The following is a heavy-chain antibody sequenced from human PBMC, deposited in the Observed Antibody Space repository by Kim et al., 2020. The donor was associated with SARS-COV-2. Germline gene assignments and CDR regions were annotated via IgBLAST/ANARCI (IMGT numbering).Heavy chain of an antibody. CDR3: ARGSGDYVWGSYRSLFDY. CDR2: INHSGST. CDR1: GGSFSGYY. V-gene: IGHV4-34*01. D-gene: IGHD3-16*02. J-gene: IGHJ4*02. Sequence: SETLSLTCAVYGGSFSGYYWSWIRQPPGKGLECIGEINHSGSTNYNPSLKSRVTISVDTSKNQFSLKLSSVTAADTAVYYCARGSGDYVWGSYRSLFDYWGQGTLVTVSS.